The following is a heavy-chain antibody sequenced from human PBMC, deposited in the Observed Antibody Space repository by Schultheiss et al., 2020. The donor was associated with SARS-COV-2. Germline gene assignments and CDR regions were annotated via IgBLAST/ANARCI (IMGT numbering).Heavy chain of an antibody. J-gene: IGHJ1*01. D-gene: IGHD2-15*01. CDR3: ASTSDIVVAVATT. CDR2: MYQSGQT. V-gene: IGHV4-38-2*01. CDR1: DSSINSAYH. Sequence: SETLSLTCSVSDSSINSAYHWAWIRQPPGKGLEWIGTMYQSGQTYYNPALRSRVTFSLDRSKNQFSLKLRSVTATDTAVYYCASTSDIVVAVATTWGQGTLVTVSS.